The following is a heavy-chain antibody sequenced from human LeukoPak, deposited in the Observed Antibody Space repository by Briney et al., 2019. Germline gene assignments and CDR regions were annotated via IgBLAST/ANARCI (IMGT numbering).Heavy chain of an antibody. Sequence: SETLSLTCAVYGGSFSGYYWSWIRQPPGKGLEWIGEINHSGSTNYNPSLKSRVTISVDTSKNQLSLKLSSVTAADTAVYYCARFRKSALGYCSGGSCYSPFDYWGQGTLVTVSS. J-gene: IGHJ4*02. CDR3: ARFRKSALGYCSGGSCYSPFDY. CDR1: GGSFSGYY. CDR2: INHSGST. V-gene: IGHV4-34*01. D-gene: IGHD2-15*01.